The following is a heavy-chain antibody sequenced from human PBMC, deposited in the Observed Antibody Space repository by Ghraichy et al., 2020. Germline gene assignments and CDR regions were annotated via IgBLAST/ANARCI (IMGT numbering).Heavy chain of an antibody. CDR2: IDWDDDK. D-gene: IGHD1-14*01. CDR1: GFSLSTIGVG. CDR3: AHRLKDSYNGNCDY. J-gene: IGHJ4*02. V-gene: IGHV2-5*02. Sequence: SGPTLVKPTQTLTLTCTFSGFSLSTIGVGVGWIRQPPGKALEWLALIDWDDDKGYSASLKSRLTITKDASKNQVVLTMTNMDPVDTATYYCAHRLKDSYNGNCDYWGQCTLVTVAS.